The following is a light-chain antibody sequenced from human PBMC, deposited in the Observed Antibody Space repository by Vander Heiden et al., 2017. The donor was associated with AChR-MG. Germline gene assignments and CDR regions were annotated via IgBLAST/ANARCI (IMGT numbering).Light chain of an antibody. J-gene: IGKJ5*01. CDR2: WAS. CDR3: QQYYTFPIT. V-gene: IGKV4-1*01. Sequence: DIVMTQSPDSLAVSLGERATIHCKSSQSILHTSNDRNYLAWYQQKPGQPPKLLFYWASSRQSGVPDRFTGSGSGTDFTLTVSSLQAEDVAIYYCQQYYTFPITFGRGTRLQ. CDR1: QSILHTSNDRNY.